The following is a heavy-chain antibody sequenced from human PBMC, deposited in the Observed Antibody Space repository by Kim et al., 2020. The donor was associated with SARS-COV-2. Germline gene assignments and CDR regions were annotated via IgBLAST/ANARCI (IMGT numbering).Heavy chain of an antibody. CDR1: GFTFGTYT. Sequence: GGSLRLSCEASGFTFGTYTMHWVRQAPGKGLEFLSVITGNGRTTNYAGSVKGRFTISRDNSKNTLYLQMGSLRPEDTAVYYCARERAGYYFDSWGQGTLV. V-gene: IGHV3-64*02. CDR2: ITGNGRTT. J-gene: IGHJ4*02. CDR3: ARERAGYYFDS.